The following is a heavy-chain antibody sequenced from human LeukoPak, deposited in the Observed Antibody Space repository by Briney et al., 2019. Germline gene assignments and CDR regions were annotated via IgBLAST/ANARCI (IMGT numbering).Heavy chain of an antibody. D-gene: IGHD2-2*01. CDR1: GFTFSSYW. CDR2: INSGGSST. V-gene: IGHV3-74*01. J-gene: IGHJ4*02. Sequence: RGSLRLSCAASGFTFSSYWMHWVRQAPGKGLVWVSRINSGGSSTSYADSVKGRFTISRDSAKNTLFLQMDSLRADDTAVYYCARAKGCSSTSCYSYYFDYWGQGTLVTVSS. CDR3: ARAKGCSSTSCYSYYFDY.